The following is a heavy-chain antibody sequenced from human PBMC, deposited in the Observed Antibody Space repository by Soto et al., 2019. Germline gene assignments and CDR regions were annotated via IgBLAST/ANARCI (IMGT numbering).Heavy chain of an antibody. J-gene: IGHJ5*02. V-gene: IGHV3-23*01. Sequence: GGSLRLSCAASGFTFSSYAMSWVRQAPGKWLEWVSSISSTGGSTYYADSVKGRFTISRDNSKNTLFLQMNSLRAEDTAVYYCAKDFRERSLSGWYWLDPWGQGTLVTVSS. CDR2: ISSTGGST. D-gene: IGHD6-19*01. CDR3: AKDFRERSLSGWYWLDP. CDR1: GFTFSSYA.